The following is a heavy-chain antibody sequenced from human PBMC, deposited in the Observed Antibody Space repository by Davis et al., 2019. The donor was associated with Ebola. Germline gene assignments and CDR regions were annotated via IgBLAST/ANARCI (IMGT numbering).Heavy chain of an antibody. V-gene: IGHV3-48*01. J-gene: IGHJ5*02. D-gene: IGHD1-7*01. Sequence: PGGSLRLSCAASGFTFSSYSMNWVRQAPGKGLEWVSYISSSSSTIYYADSVKGRFTISRDNAKNSLYLQMNSLRAEDTAVYYCARSNWNFPCWFDPWGQGTLVTVSS. CDR2: ISSSSSTI. CDR3: ARSNWNFPCWFDP. CDR1: GFTFSSYS.